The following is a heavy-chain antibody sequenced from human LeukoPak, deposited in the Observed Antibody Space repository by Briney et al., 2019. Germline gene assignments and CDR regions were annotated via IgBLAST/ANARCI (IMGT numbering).Heavy chain of an antibody. Sequence: PGGSLRLSCAASGFTFSSYAMSWVRQAPGKGLEWVSAISGSGGSTYYADSVKGRFTISRDNSKNTLYLQMNSLRAEDTAVYYCAKTPTIWFGDLKDFDYWGQGTLVTVSS. CDR3: AKTPTIWFGDLKDFDY. V-gene: IGHV3-23*01. CDR1: GFTFSSYA. CDR2: ISGSGGST. D-gene: IGHD3-10*01. J-gene: IGHJ4*02.